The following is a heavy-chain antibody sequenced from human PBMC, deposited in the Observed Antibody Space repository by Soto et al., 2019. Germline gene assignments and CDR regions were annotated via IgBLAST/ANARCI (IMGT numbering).Heavy chain of an antibody. CDR2: IYYTGST. J-gene: IGHJ5*02. V-gene: IGHV4-31*03. D-gene: IGHD6-13*01. Sequence: PSETLSLTCTVSGGSISSCGYYWSWIRQHPGKGLEWIGYIYYTGSTYYNPSLKSRVTISVATSKNQYSLKLSSVTAADTAVYYCAREIAAAGTLNWFDPWGPGTLVTVS. CDR1: GGSISSCGYY. CDR3: AREIAAAGTLNWFDP.